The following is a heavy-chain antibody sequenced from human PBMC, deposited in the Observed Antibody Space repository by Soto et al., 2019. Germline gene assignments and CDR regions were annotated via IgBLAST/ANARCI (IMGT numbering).Heavy chain of an antibody. CDR2: INPSGGST. V-gene: IGHV1-46*01. D-gene: IGHD3-3*01. CDR1: GYTFSNYY. J-gene: IGHJ4*02. Sequence: GAAVNVSCKASGYTFSNYYMHWVRQAPGQGLEWMGIINPSGGSTNYAQKFQGRVTMTRDTSTSTVYMELSSLRSEDTAVYYCARGITIFGVVIMELDYWGQGTLVTVSS. CDR3: ARGITIFGVVIMELDY.